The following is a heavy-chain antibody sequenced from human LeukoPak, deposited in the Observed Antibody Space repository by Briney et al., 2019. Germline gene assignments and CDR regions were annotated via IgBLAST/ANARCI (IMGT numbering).Heavy chain of an antibody. CDR2: INPNSGGT. CDR1: GYTFTAYY. D-gene: IGHD2-2*01. CDR3: ARARGEVVPAAEGFDP. V-gene: IGHV1-2*02. J-gene: IGHJ5*02. Sequence: ASVKVSCKASGYTFTAYYMHWVRQAPGQGLEWMGWINPNSGGTNYAQKFQGRVTMTRDTSISTAHMELNRLRSDDTAVYYCARARGEVVPAAEGFDPWGQGTLVTVSS.